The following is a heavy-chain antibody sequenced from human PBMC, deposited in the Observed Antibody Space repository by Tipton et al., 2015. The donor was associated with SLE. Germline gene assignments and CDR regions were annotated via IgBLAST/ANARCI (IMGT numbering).Heavy chain of an antibody. D-gene: IGHD3-10*01. J-gene: IGHJ5*02. CDR2: IYDSGST. CDR1: GGSISSYY. CDR3: ARVFRDGVGSGSYPAYFDL. Sequence: TLSLTCTVSGGSISSYYWSWIRQPPGKGLEWIGYIYDSGSTNYNPSLKSRVTISVDTSKNQFSLKLSSVTAADTAVYYCARVFRDGVGSGSYPAYFDLWGQGTLVTVSS. V-gene: IGHV4-59*01.